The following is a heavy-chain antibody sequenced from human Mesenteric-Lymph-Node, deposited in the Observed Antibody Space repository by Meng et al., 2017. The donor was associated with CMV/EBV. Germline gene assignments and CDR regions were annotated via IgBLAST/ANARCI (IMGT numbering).Heavy chain of an antibody. D-gene: IGHD1/OR15-1a*01. J-gene: IGHJ6*02. CDR3: ARGWEHRLSVDYYYGMDV. Sequence: ASVKVSCKASGYTFTNYAIHWVRQAPGQRLEWVGWSNAGNGNTKHSQEFQIRVTITRDTSASTAYMDLSSLRSEDMAVYYCARGWEHRLSVDYYYGMDVWGQGTTVTVSS. CDR2: SNAGNGNT. CDR1: GYTFTNYA. V-gene: IGHV1-3*02.